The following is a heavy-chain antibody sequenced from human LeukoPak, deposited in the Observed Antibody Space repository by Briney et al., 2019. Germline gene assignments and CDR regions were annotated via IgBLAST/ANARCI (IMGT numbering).Heavy chain of an antibody. J-gene: IGHJ5*02. CDR1: GYSFTSYW. D-gene: IGHD3-10*01. CDR2: IDPSDSYT. Sequence: GESLKISCKGSGYSFTSYWISWVRQMPGKGLECMGRIDPSDSYTYYSPSFQGHVTISADKSISTAYLQWSSLKASDTAMYYCARHSGVDYYGSGIDWFDPWGQGTLVTVSS. V-gene: IGHV5-10-1*01. CDR3: ARHSGVDYYGSGIDWFDP.